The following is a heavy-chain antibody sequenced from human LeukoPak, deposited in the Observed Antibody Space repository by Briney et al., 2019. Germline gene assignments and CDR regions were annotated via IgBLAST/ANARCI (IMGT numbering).Heavy chain of an antibody. J-gene: IGHJ4*02. CDR2: INPNGGGT. D-gene: IGHD3-3*01. CDR1: GYSFTDYY. Sequence: GASLTVSCKASGYSFTDYYVHWVRQAPGHGLEWLGWINPNGGGTVSAQKFQGRVTMTRDTSISTAYMELSRVRSDDTAVYYCARGGRSIFGVADYWGQGTLVTVSS. V-gene: IGHV1-2*02. CDR3: ARGGRSIFGVADY.